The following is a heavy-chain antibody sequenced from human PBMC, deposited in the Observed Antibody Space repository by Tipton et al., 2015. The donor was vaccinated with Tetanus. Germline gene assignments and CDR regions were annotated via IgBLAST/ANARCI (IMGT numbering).Heavy chain of an antibody. CDR1: GFTFSSYA. Sequence: RSLRLSCAASGFTFSSYAMHWVRQAPGKGLEWVAVISYDGSNKYYADSVKGRFTISRDNSKNTLYLQMNSLRAEDTAVYYCARVKDYGDYGYYYGMDVWGQGTTVTVSS. CDR2: ISYDGSNK. D-gene: IGHD4-17*01. J-gene: IGHJ6*02. V-gene: IGHV3-30-3*01. CDR3: ARVKDYGDYGYYYGMDV.